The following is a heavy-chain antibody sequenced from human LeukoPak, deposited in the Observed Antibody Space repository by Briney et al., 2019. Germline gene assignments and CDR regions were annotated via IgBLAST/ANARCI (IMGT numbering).Heavy chain of an antibody. CDR1: GGSISSGGYS. J-gene: IGHJ4*02. CDR2: IYYSGST. Sequence: PSETLSLTCAVSGGSISSGGYSWSWLRQPPGKGLEWIGYIYYSGSTYYNPSLKSRVTISVDTSKNQFSLKLSSVTAADTAVYYCARAQYYYGSGSFFDYWGQGTLVTVSS. D-gene: IGHD3-10*01. V-gene: IGHV4-30-4*07. CDR3: ARAQYYYGSGSFFDY.